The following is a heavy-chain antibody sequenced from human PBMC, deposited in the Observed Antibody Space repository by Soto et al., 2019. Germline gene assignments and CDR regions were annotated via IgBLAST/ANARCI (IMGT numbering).Heavy chain of an antibody. CDR2: IGESGTPT. V-gene: IGHV3-23*01. D-gene: IGHD2-2*01. Sequence: PGGSLRLSCAASGFPFSSNAMKWVRQHPGKGLEWVSLIGESGTPTYYADSVKGRFTISRDNSGNTLFLEMYSLRAEDTAVYYCARYIPGVRYYGMDVWGQGTTVTVSS. J-gene: IGHJ6*02. CDR3: ARYIPGVRYYGMDV. CDR1: GFPFSSNA.